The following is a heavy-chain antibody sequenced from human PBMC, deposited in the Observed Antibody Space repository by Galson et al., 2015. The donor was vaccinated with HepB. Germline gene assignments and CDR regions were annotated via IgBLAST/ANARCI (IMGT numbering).Heavy chain of an antibody. CDR3: ARDEGVVHTDWFDP. Sequence: SVKVSCKASGYTFTSYGISWVRQAPGQGLEWMGWISAYNGNTNYAQKLQGRVTMTTDTSTSTAYMELRSLRSDDTAVYYCARDEGVVHTDWFDPWGQGTLVTVSS. D-gene: IGHD2-15*01. CDR1: GYTFTSYG. CDR2: ISAYNGNT. J-gene: IGHJ5*02. V-gene: IGHV1-18*01.